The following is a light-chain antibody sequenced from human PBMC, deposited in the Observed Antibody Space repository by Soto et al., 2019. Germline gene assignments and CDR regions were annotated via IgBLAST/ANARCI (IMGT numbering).Light chain of an antibody. CDR3: QHYNTWPWT. CDR1: QSFSSSS. J-gene: IGKJ1*01. Sequence: EIVLTQSPGTLSLSPGARATLSCRSSQSFSSSSLAWYQQKPGQAPRLVIYGASSRATGIPDRFSGSGSGTDFTLTISSLQSEDFAVYYCQHYNTWPWTFGQGTKVDIK. V-gene: IGKV3-20*01. CDR2: GAS.